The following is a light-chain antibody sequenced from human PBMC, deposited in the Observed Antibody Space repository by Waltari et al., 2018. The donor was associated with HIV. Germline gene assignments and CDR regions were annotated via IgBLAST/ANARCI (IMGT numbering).Light chain of an antibody. CDR3: AAWDDSLPGFV. CDR2: GSN. V-gene: IGLV1-44*01. J-gene: IGLJ1*01. CDR1: SSNIGSNT. Sequence: QSVLTQPPSASGTPGQRITISCSGSSSNIGSNTVDWYQHLPGTAPKLLISGSNQRPYGVPDRFSGSKSATSASLAISGLQSEDEGDYCCAAWDDSLPGFVFGTGTKVTVL.